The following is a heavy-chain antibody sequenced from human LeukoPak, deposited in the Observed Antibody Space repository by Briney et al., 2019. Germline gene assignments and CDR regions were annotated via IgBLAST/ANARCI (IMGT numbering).Heavy chain of an antibody. CDR3: ARQTGTYGFWGGYQGDFDY. V-gene: IGHV5-51*01. CDR1: GYSFTSYW. D-gene: IGHD3-3*01. Sequence: GESLKISCKGSGYSFTSYWIGWVRQMPGKGLEWMGIIYPGDSDTRYSPSFQGQVTISADNSISTAYLQWSSLKASDTAMYYCARQTGTYGFWGGYQGDFDYWGQGTLVTVSS. CDR2: IYPGDSDT. J-gene: IGHJ4*02.